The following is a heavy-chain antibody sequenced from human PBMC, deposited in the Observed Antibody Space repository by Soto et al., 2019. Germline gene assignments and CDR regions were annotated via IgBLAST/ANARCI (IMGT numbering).Heavy chain of an antibody. Sequence: SETLSLTFTVSGGSISSGDYYWSWIRQPPGKGLEWIGYIYNTACTSYNPSLKSRLTISVDTSKNLFSLRLNSVTAEDKAVYYCARGTPLDYWGQGTLVTVSS. V-gene: IGHV4-30-4*01. J-gene: IGHJ4*02. CDR2: IYNTACT. CDR3: ARGTPLDY. D-gene: IGHD2-2*01. CDR1: GGSISSGDYY.